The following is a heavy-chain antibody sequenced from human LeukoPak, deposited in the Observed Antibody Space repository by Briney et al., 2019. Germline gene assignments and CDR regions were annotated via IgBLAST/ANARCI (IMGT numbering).Heavy chain of an antibody. V-gene: IGHV4-61*02. D-gene: IGHD6-13*01. CDR2: IYTSGST. CDR3: ARETAGRYSSSWSNWFDP. CDR1: GGSISSGSYY. Sequence: SETLSLTCTVSGGSISSGSYYWGWVRQPAGRGLEWVGRIYTSGSTNKNPSLKRRVTISVDTDKKQFSLKQSSVTAADAAVYYCARETAGRYSSSWSNWFDPWGQGTLVTVSS. J-gene: IGHJ5*02.